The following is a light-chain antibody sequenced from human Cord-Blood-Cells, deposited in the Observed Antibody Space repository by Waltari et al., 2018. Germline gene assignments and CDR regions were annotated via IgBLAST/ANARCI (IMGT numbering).Light chain of an antibody. CDR1: QSVSSN. CDR3: QQYNNWPLT. Sequence: EIVMTQSRVTLSVSPGERATLSCSASQSVSSNVTWYQQKPGQAPRLLIYGASTRATGIPARFSGSWSGTKFTLTISSLQSEDFAVYYCQQYNNWPLTFGGGTKVEIK. J-gene: IGKJ4*01. CDR2: GAS. V-gene: IGKV3-15*01.